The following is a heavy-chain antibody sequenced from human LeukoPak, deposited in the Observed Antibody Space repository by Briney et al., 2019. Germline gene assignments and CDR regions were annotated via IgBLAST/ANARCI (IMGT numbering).Heavy chain of an antibody. CDR1: GFTFSSYS. CDR3: ARDSSSGYYSYAFDI. Sequence: GGSLRLSCAASGFTFSSYSMNWVRQAPGKGLEWVSSISSSSSYIYYADSVKGRFTISRDNAKNSLYLQMNSLRAEDTAVYYCARDSSSGYYSYAFDIWGQGTMVTVSS. CDR2: ISSSSSYI. D-gene: IGHD3-3*01. J-gene: IGHJ3*02. V-gene: IGHV3-21*01.